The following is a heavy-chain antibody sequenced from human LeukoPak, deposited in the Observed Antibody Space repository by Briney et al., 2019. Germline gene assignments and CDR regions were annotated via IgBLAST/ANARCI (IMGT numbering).Heavy chain of an antibody. CDR2: INHSGST. V-gene: IGHV4-34*01. D-gene: IGHD6-6*01. CDR1: GGSFSGYY. Sequence: SETLSLTCAVYGGSFSGYYWSWIRQPPGKGLEWIGEINHSGSTNYNPSLKSRVTISVDTSKNQFSLKLSSVTAADTAIYYCARDVGSSGGYYGMDLWGQGTTVTVSS. CDR3: ARDVGSSGGYYGMDL. J-gene: IGHJ6*02.